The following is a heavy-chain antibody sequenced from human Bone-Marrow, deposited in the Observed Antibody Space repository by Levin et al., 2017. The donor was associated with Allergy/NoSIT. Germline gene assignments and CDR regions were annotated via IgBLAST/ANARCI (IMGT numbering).Heavy chain of an antibody. CDR1: GFTFSSYA. Sequence: GESLKISCAASGFTFSSYAMHWVRQAPGKGLEWVAVISYDGSNKYYADSVKGRFTISRDNSKNTLYLQMNSLRAEDTAVYYCARDAGYSGYDLVWGMDGWGQGTTVTVSS. V-gene: IGHV3-30-3*01. J-gene: IGHJ6*02. CDR3: ARDAGYSGYDLVWGMDG. D-gene: IGHD5-12*01. CDR2: ISYDGSNK.